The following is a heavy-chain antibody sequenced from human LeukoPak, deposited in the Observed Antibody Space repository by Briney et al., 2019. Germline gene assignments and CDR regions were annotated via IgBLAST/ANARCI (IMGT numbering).Heavy chain of an antibody. Sequence: ASVKDSCKASGYTFTGYYMHWVRQAPGQGLEWMGWINPNSGGTNYAQKFQGRVTMTRDTSISTAYMELSRLRSDDTAVYYCARHAMVAYSSGWYAYYFDYWGQGTLVTVSS. CDR3: ARHAMVAYSSGWYAYYFDY. CDR2: INPNSGGT. V-gene: IGHV1-2*02. J-gene: IGHJ4*02. D-gene: IGHD6-19*01. CDR1: GYTFTGYY.